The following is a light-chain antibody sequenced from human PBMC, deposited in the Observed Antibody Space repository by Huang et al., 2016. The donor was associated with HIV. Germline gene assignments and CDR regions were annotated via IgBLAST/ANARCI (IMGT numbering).Light chain of an antibody. CDR2: GAS. V-gene: IGKV3-15*01. CDR3: QQYGDWPRT. J-gene: IGKJ1*01. Sequence: VMTQSPASLPVSPGDRATLFCRARQNVNNNLAWYQKSPGQAPRLLIYGASTSATGVPPRFSGSGSGTNFTLTISSLQSEDFAVYYCQQYGDWPRTFGQGTKVEV. CDR1: QNVNNN.